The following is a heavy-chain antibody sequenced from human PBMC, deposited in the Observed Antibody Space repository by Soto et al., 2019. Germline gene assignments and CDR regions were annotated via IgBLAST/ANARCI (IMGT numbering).Heavy chain of an antibody. Sequence: GGSLRLSCAASGFTVSSNYMSWVRQAPGKGLEWVSVIYSGGSTYYADSMKGRFTISRHNSKNTLYLQMNSLRAEDTAVYYCARETRSGSYYFDYWGQGTLVTVSS. J-gene: IGHJ4*02. V-gene: IGHV3-66*01. CDR1: GFTVSSNY. CDR2: IYSGGST. D-gene: IGHD1-26*01. CDR3: ARETRSGSYYFDY.